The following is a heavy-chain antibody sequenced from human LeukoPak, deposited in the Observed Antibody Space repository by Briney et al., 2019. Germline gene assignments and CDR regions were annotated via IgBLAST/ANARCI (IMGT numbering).Heavy chain of an antibody. CDR2: IKQDGSEK. CDR1: GFTFSSYW. D-gene: IGHD3-9*01. CDR3: ARDRSGYFDRLLPHPYYYGMDV. J-gene: IGHJ6*02. Sequence: GGPLRLSCAASGFTFSSYWMSWVRQAPGKGLEWVANIKQDGSEKYYVDSVKGRFTISRDNAKNSLYLQMNSLRAEDTAVYYCARDRSGYFDRLLPHPYYYGMDVWGQGTTVTVSS. V-gene: IGHV3-7*01.